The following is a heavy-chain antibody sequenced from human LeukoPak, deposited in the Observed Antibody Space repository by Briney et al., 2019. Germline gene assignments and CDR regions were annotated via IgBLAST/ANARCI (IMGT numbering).Heavy chain of an antibody. CDR2: IYSSGST. V-gene: IGHV4-4*07. D-gene: IGHD2-2*01. CDR1: GGSISSYY. J-gene: IGHJ4*02. CDR3: AKAIGYCSSNTCYLYFDY. Sequence: SETLSLTCNVSGGSISSYYWSWIRQPAGKGLELIGHIYSSGSTKYNPSLKSRVTMSVDTSKNQFSLKLSSVTAADTAVYYCAKAIGYCSSNTCYLYFDYWGQGTLVTVSS.